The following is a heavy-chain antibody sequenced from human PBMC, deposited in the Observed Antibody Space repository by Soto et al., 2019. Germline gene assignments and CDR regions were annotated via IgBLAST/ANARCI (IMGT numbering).Heavy chain of an antibody. CDR2: ISSSSSYA. D-gene: IGHD3-3*01. CDR3: ARLRFLEWLVPPPYGMDV. Sequence: PGGSLRLSCAASGFTFSSYAMSWVRQAPGKGLEWVSSISSSSSYAYYADSVKGRFTISRDNAKNSLYLQMNSLRAEDTAVYYCARLRFLEWLVPPPYGMDVWGQGTTVTVSS. CDR1: GFTFSSYA. V-gene: IGHV3-21*01. J-gene: IGHJ6*02.